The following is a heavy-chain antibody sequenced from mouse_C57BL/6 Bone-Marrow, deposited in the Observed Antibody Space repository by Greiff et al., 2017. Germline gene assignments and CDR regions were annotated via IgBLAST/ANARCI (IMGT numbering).Heavy chain of an antibody. V-gene: IGHV5-16*01. CDR3: ARDDGSSSFAY. Sequence: EVQRVESEGGLVQPVSSMKLSCTASGFTFSDYYMAWVRQVPEKGLEWVANINYDGSSTYYLDSLKSRFIISRDNAKNILYLQMSSLKSEDTATYYCARDDGSSSFAYWGQGTLVTVSA. CDR1: GFTFSDYY. CDR2: INYDGSST. J-gene: IGHJ3*01. D-gene: IGHD1-1*01.